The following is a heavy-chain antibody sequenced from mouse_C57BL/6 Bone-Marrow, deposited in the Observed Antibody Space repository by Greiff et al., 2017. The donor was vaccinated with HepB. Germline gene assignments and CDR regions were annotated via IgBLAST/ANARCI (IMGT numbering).Heavy chain of an antibody. CDR2: ISSGGSYT. D-gene: IGHD1-2*01. J-gene: IGHJ3*01. V-gene: IGHV5-6*01. Sequence: EVMLVESGGDLVKPGGSLKLSCAASGFTFSSYGMSWVRQTPDKRLEWVATISSGGSYTYYPDSVKGRFTISRDNAKNTLYLQMSSLKSEDTAMYYCARHELRPFAYWGQGTQVTVSA. CDR1: GFTFSSYG. CDR3: ARHELRPFAY.